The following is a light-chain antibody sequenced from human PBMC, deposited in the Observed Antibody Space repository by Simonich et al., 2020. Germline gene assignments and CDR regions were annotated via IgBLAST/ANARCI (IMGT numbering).Light chain of an antibody. V-gene: IGKV4-1*01. CDR2: WAS. J-gene: IGKJ1*01. Sequence: DIVMTQSPDSLAVSLGERATINCKYSQSVLYSSNNKKYLAWYQQKPGQPPKLLIYWASTRESGVPDRFIGSGSGTDFTLTISSLQAEDVAVYYCQQYYSTPRTFGQGTKVEIK. CDR1: QSVLYSSNNKKY. CDR3: QQYYSTPRT.